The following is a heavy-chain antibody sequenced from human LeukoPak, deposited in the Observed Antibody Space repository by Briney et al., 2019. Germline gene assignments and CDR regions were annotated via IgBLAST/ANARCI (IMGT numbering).Heavy chain of an antibody. J-gene: IGHJ3*02. V-gene: IGHV5-10-1*01. Sequence: GESLKISCKGSGYSFTNYWISWVRQMPGKGLEWMGRIDPSDSYTNYSPSFQGHVTISADKSISTAYLQWSSLKASDTAMYYCARRTCSGGSCLDAFDIWGQGTMVTDSS. CDR2: IDPSDSYT. CDR3: ARRTCSGGSCLDAFDI. CDR1: GYSFTNYW. D-gene: IGHD2-15*01.